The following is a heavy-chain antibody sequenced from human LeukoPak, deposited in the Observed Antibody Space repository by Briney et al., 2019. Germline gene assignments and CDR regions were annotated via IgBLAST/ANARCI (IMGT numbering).Heavy chain of an antibody. CDR1: GYTFTGYY. Sequence: ASVKVSCKASGYTFTGYYMHWVRQAPGQGLEWMGWINPNSGGTNYAQKFQGRVTMTRDTSISTAYMELSRLRSDDTAVYYCARESFCSGGSCYPLFDYWGQGTLVTVSS. J-gene: IGHJ4*02. CDR3: ARESFCSGGSCYPLFDY. CDR2: INPNSGGT. V-gene: IGHV1-2*02. D-gene: IGHD2-15*01.